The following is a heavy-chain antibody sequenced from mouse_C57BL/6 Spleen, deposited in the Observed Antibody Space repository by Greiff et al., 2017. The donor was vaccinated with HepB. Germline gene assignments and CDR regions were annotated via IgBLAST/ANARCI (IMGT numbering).Heavy chain of an antibody. CDR3: ARGLDSHDFDY. D-gene: IGHD3-1*01. V-gene: IGHV1-18*01. CDR2: INPNNGVT. CDR1: GYTFTDYN. J-gene: IGHJ2*01. Sequence: VQLKQSGPELVKPGASVKIPCKASGYTFTDYNMDWVKQSHGKSLEWIGDINPNNGVTIYNQKFKGKATLTVDKSSSTAYMELRSLTSEDTAVYYCARGLDSHDFDYWGQGTTLTVSS.